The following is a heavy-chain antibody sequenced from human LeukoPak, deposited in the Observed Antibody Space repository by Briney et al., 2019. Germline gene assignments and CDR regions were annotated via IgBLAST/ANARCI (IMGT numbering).Heavy chain of an antibody. J-gene: IGHJ6*03. CDR2: IYYSGST. V-gene: IGHV4-59*01. Sequence: SETLSLTCTVSGGSISSYYWSWIRQPPGKGLEWLGYIYYSGSTNYNPSLKSRVTISVDTSKNQFSLKLSSVTAADTAVYYCARVPVGGYSYNYYYYMDVWGKGTTVTISS. CDR3: ARVPVGGYSYNYYYYMDV. CDR1: GGSISSYY. D-gene: IGHD5-18*01.